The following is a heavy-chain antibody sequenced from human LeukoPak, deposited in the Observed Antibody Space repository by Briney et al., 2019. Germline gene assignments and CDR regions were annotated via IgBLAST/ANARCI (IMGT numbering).Heavy chain of an antibody. CDR3: ARVAVEGREFFQH. D-gene: IGHD6-19*01. V-gene: IGHV3-66*02. CDR2: IYTAGNT. CDR1: AFTVSSNC. J-gene: IGHJ1*01. Sequence: GGSLRLSCTASAFTVSSNCMSWVRQAPGKGLEWVSLIYTAGNTYYADSVRGRFTISRDISKNTLYLQMNSLRIDDTAVYYCARVAVEGREFFQHWGQGTLVTASS.